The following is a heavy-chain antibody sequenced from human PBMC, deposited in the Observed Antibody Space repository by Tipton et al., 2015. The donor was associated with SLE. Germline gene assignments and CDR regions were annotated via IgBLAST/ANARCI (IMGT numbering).Heavy chain of an antibody. D-gene: IGHD3-10*01. CDR1: GFTFNKAW. V-gene: IGHV3-15*01. Sequence: SLRLSCAASGFTFNKAWLSWVRRAPGKGLEWVSRIKSKTDGGTIDYAAPVKGRFTISRDDSGNTLYLQMNSLKTEDTAVYYCSTNPTSGFWGQGTLVTVSS. CDR3: STNPTSGF. CDR2: IKSKTDGGTI. J-gene: IGHJ4*02.